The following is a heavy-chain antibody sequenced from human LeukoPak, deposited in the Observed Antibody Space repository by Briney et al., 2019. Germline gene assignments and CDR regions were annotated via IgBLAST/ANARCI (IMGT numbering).Heavy chain of an antibody. CDR2: INQDGSEK. J-gene: IGHJ6*02. CDR3: AKERTSSYGYYYCCMDV. D-gene: IGHD2-2*01. Sequence: GGSLRLSCSASGFTFSNYGMHWVRQAPGQGLEWVANINQDGSEKYYVDAVKGRFTISRDNAKNSLYREMNSLRAEDTGVYYCAKERTSSYGYYYCCMDVWGQGTRVTVSS. CDR1: GFTFSNYG. V-gene: IGHV3-7*04.